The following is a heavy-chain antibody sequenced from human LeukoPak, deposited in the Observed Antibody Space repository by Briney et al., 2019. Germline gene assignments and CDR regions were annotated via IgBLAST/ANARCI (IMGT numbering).Heavy chain of an antibody. J-gene: IGHJ4*02. D-gene: IGHD3-3*01. Sequence: GGSLRLSCAASGFTLSSYAMSWVRQAPGKGLEWVAAISGSGGSTYYADSVKGRFTISRDNSKNTLYLQMNSLRAEDTAVYYCAKESDFWSGYFDYWGQGTLVTVSS. CDR3: AKESDFWSGYFDY. CDR2: ISGSGGST. V-gene: IGHV3-23*01. CDR1: GFTLSSYA.